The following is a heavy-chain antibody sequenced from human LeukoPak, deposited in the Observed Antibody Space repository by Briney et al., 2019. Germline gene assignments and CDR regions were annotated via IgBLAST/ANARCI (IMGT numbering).Heavy chain of an antibody. Sequence: GGSLRLSCAASGFTFSNYGIYWVRQAPGKGLEWVAFILFDGGYKYYADSVKGRFSISRDNSKNTVYLQMDSLRAEDTAVYYCARASVIRGVTSDYWGQGTLVTVSP. J-gene: IGHJ4*02. CDR1: GFTFSNYG. CDR2: ILFDGGYK. V-gene: IGHV3-30*02. CDR3: ARASVIRGVTSDY. D-gene: IGHD3-10*01.